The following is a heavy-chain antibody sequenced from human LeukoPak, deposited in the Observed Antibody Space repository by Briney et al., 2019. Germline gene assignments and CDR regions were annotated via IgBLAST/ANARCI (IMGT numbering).Heavy chain of an antibody. CDR2: IRYDGSNK. V-gene: IGHV3-30*02. CDR1: GFTFSSYA. Sequence: GGSLRLSCAASGFTFSSYAMSWVRQAPGKGLEWVAFIRYDGSNKYYADSVKGRFTISRDNSKNTLYLQMNSLRAEDTAVYYCASTGAYYYYYGMDVWGQGTTVTVSS. CDR3: ASTGAYYYYYGMDV. J-gene: IGHJ6*02. D-gene: IGHD3-10*01.